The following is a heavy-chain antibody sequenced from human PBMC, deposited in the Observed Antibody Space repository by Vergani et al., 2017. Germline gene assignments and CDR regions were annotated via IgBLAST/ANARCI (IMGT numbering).Heavy chain of an antibody. CDR1: GFTFSSYA. D-gene: IGHD6-19*01. V-gene: IGHV3-30-3*01. J-gene: IGHJ3*02. CDR2: ISYDGSNK. CDR3: ACREDSSGRGGAFDI. Sequence: QVQLVESGGGAVQPGRSLRLSCAASGFTFSSYAMHWVRQAPGKGLEWVAVISYDGSNKYYADSVKGRFTISRDNSKNTLYLQMNSLRAEDTAVYYCACREDSSGRGGAFDIWGQGTMVTVSS.